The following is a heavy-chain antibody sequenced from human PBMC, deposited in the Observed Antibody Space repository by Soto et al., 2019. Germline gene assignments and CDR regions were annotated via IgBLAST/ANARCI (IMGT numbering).Heavy chain of an antibody. D-gene: IGHD3-22*01. V-gene: IGHV3-30-3*01. CDR2: ISYDGSNK. CDR1: GFTFSSYA. Sequence: QVQLVESGGGVVQPGRSLRLSCAASGFTFSSYAMHWVRQAPGKGLEWVAVISYDGSNKYYADSVKGRFTISRDNSKNRLYLQMNSLRAEDTAVYYCARPQVPLVVVITGDAFDIWGQGTMVTVSS. CDR3: ARPQVPLVVVITGDAFDI. J-gene: IGHJ3*02.